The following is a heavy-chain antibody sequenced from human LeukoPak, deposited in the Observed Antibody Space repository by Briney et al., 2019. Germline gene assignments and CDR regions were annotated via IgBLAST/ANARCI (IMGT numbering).Heavy chain of an antibody. CDR2: IYTSGST. V-gene: IGHV4-61*02. Sequence: SETLSLTCTVSGGSISSSSYYWSWIRQPAGKGLEWIGRIYTSGSTNYNPSLKSRVTISVDTSKNQFSLKLSSVTAADTAVYYCARERLYGGNSRFDYWGQGTLVTVSS. CDR3: ARERLYGGNSRFDY. CDR1: GGSISSSSYY. D-gene: IGHD4-23*01. J-gene: IGHJ4*02.